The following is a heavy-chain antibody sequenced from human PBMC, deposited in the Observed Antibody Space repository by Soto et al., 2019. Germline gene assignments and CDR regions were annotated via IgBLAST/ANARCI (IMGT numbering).Heavy chain of an antibody. V-gene: IGHV3-74*01. CDR3: ARGGAYNGGWFS. Sequence: EVQLVESGGGLVQPGGSLRLSCAASGFTFSGYWMHWVRQSPGKGLVWVSRLNSDGSITSYADSLKGRFTISRDNAKNTLYLQMSSLRAEDTAVYFCARGGAYNGGWFSWGPGTLVTVSS. D-gene: IGHD6-19*01. CDR2: LNSDGSIT. CDR1: GFTFSGYW. J-gene: IGHJ4*02.